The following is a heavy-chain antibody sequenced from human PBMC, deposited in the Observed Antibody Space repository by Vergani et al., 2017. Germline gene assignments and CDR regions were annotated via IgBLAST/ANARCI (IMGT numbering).Heavy chain of an antibody. Sequence: EVQLLESGGGLVQPGGSLRLSCAASGFTFSSYWMHWVRQAPGKGLVWVSRINSDGSSTSYADSVKGRFTISRDNAKNTLYLQMNSLRAEDTAVYYCAREKEWELRGFDYWGQGTLVTVSS. CDR2: INSDGSST. V-gene: IGHV3-74*01. J-gene: IGHJ4*02. CDR1: GFTFSSYW. D-gene: IGHD1-26*01. CDR3: AREKEWELRGFDY.